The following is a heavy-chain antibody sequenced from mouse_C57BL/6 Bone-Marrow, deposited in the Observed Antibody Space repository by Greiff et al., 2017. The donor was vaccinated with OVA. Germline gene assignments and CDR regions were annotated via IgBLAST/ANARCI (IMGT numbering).Heavy chain of an antibody. CDR2: INPGSGGT. D-gene: IGHD1-1*01. CDR3: ARESHYYGSSSYYFDY. CDR1: GYAFTNYL. Sequence: VKLMESGAELVRPGTSVKVSCKASGYAFTNYLIEWVKQRPGQGLEWIGVINPGSGGTNYNEKFKGKGTLTADKSSSTAYMQLSSLTSEDSAVYFCARESHYYGSSSYYFDYWGQGTTLTVSS. J-gene: IGHJ2*01. V-gene: IGHV1-54*01.